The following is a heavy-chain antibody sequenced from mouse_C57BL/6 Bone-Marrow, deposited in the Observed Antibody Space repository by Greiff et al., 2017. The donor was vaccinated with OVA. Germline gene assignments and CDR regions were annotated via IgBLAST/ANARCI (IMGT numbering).Heavy chain of an antibody. V-gene: IGHV1-19*01. CDR2: INPYNGGT. J-gene: IGHJ3*01. Sequence: LVELGASVKMSCKASGYTFTDYYMNWVKQSHGKSLEWIGVINPYNGGTSYNQKFKGKATLTVDKSSSTAYMELNSLTSEDSAVYYCARRDYDYEGFAYWGQGTLVTVSA. D-gene: IGHD2-4*01. CDR1: GYTFTDYY. CDR3: ARRDYDYEGFAY.